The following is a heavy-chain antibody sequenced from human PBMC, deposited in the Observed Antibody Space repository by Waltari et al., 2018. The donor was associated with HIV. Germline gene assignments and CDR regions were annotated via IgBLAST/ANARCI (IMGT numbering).Heavy chain of an antibody. D-gene: IGHD2-15*01. J-gene: IGHJ4*02. Sequence: EVQLLESGGGLVQPGGSLRLSCAASGFTFSSYAMSWVRQAPGKGLEWVSAISGSGGSTYYADSVKGRFTISRDNSKNTLYLQMNSLRAEDTAVYYCAKSRPVVVVAAGYFDYWGQGTLVTVSS. CDR2: ISGSGGST. CDR1: GFTFSSYA. CDR3: AKSRPVVVVAAGYFDY. V-gene: IGHV3-23*01.